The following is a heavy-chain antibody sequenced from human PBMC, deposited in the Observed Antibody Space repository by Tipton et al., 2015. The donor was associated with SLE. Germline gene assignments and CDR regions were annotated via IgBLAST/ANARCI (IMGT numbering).Heavy chain of an antibody. CDR1: GGSISSGGYY. V-gene: IGHV4-31*03. CDR2: IYYSGST. CDR3: ARVRYFDWALDY. D-gene: IGHD3-9*01. J-gene: IGHJ4*02. Sequence: TLSLTCTVSGGSISSGGYYWSWIRQHPGKGLEWIGYIYYSGSTYYNPSLKSRVTISVDTSKNQFSLKLSSVTAADTAVYYCARVRYFDWALDYWGQGTLVTVSS.